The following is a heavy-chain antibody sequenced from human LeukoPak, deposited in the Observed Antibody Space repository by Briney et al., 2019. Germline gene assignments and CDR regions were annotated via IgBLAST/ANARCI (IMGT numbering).Heavy chain of an antibody. CDR1: GYTFTGYY. J-gene: IGHJ4*02. CDR3: ARGLYNTYPEDY. V-gene: IGHV1-2*02. CDR2: ISPNTGAT. Sequence: ASVKVSCKTSGYTFTGYYLHWVRQAPGQGLEWMGWISPNTGATKYAQKFQGRVAMTRDTSISIAYMELSRLRSDDTAAYYCARGLYNTYPEDYWGQGTLVTVSS. D-gene: IGHD1-1*01.